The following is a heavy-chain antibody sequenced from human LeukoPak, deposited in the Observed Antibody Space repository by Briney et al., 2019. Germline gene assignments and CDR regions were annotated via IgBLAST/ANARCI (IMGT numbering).Heavy chain of an antibody. CDR3: ARDGLRYFDWLLSSYLDY. D-gene: IGHD3-9*01. J-gene: IGHJ4*02. V-gene: IGHV4-34*01. CDR2: INHSGST. Sequence: PSETLSLTCAVYGGPFSGYYWSWIRQPPGKGLEWIGEINHSGSTNYNPSLKSRVTISVDTSKNQFSLKLSSVTAADTAVYYCARDGLRYFDWLLSSYLDYWGQGTLVTVSS. CDR1: GGPFSGYY.